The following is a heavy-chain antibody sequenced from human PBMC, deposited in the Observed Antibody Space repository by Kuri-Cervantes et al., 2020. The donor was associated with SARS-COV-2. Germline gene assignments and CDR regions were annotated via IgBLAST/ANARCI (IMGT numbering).Heavy chain of an antibody. J-gene: IGHJ5*02. D-gene: IGHD3-3*01. CDR1: GYSISSGHY. CDR2: IYYSGST. CDR3: ARAWVVTIFGVVDGWFDP. Sequence: SETLSLTCAVSGYSISSGHYWSWIRQPPGKGLEWIGHIYYSGSTNYNPSLKSRVTISVDTSKNQLSLKLSSVTAADTAVYYCARAWVVTIFGVVDGWFDPWGQGTLVTVSS. V-gene: IGHV4-61*01.